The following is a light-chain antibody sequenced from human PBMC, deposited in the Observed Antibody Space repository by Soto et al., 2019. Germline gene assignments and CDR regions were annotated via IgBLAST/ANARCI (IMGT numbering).Light chain of an antibody. Sequence: QLVLTQSPSASASLGASVKLTCTLSSGHRTYAIAWHQQQPEKGPRYLMNLNSDGRHTKGDGIPDRFSGSSSGTERYLTISSLQSGDEADYYCQTWGTGLLVFGGGTKLTVL. V-gene: IGLV4-69*01. J-gene: IGLJ2*01. CDR2: LNSDGRH. CDR3: QTWGTGLLV. CDR1: SGHRTYA.